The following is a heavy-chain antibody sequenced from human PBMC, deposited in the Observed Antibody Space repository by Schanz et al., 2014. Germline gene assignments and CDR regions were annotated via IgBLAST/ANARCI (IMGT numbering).Heavy chain of an antibody. CDR1: GFSVSTNY. Sequence: EVQLVESGGGLMQPGGSLRLSCAVSGFSVSTNYMSWVRQAPGKGLEWVSTIYIHSVSTNYADSVKGRFIISRDSSKNXXFLQMNSLRAEDTAVYFCARDEGREGYNLAFDVWGQGTLVTVSS. CDR2: IYIHSVST. CDR3: ARDEGREGYNLAFDV. J-gene: IGHJ3*01. D-gene: IGHD5-12*01. V-gene: IGHV3-53*01.